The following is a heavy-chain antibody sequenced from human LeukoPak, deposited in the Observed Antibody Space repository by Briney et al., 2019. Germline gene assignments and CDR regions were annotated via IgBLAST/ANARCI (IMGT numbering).Heavy chain of an antibody. D-gene: IGHD3-9*01. CDR3: ARKADVAYDILTGYLYYYYYGMDV. CDR2: IYHSGST. Sequence: SETLSLTCTVSGYSISSGYYWGWMRQPPGKGLEWIGSIYHSGSTYYNPSLKSRVTISVDTSKNQFSLKLSSVTAADTAVYYCARKADVAYDILTGYLYYYYYGMDVWGQGTTVTVSS. V-gene: IGHV4-38-2*02. J-gene: IGHJ6*02. CDR1: GYSISSGYY.